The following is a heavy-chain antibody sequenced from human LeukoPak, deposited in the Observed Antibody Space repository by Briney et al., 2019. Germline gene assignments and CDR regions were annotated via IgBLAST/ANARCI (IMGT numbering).Heavy chain of an antibody. J-gene: IGHJ4*02. CDR1: GGTFSSYA. V-gene: IGHV1-18*01. CDR2: ISAYNGNT. CDR3: ARDQRDTIFGVVNNYFDY. D-gene: IGHD3-3*01. Sequence: GASVKVSCKASGGTFSSYAISWVRQAPGQGLEWMGWISAYNGNTNYAQKLQGRVTMTTDTSTSTAYMELRSLRSDDTAVYYCARDQRDTIFGVVNNYFDYWGQGTLVTVSS.